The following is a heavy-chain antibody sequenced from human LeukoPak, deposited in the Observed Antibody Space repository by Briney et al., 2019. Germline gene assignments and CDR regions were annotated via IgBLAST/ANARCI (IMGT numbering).Heavy chain of an antibody. CDR1: GGSFSGYY. D-gene: IGHD2-15*01. V-gene: IGHV4-34*01. CDR2: INHSGST. Sequence: PSETLSLTCAVYGGSFSGYYWSWIRQPPGKGLEWIGEINHSGSTNYNPSLKSRVTISVDTSKNQFSLKLSSVTAADTAVYYCARVSGRSGVAFDIWGQGTMVTVSS. J-gene: IGHJ3*02. CDR3: ARVSGRSGVAFDI.